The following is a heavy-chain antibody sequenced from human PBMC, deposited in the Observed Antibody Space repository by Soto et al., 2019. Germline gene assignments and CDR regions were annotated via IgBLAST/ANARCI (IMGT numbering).Heavy chain of an antibody. CDR3: AGDSSGWFDY. Sequence: QLQLQESGPGLVKPSETLSLTCTVSGGSISSSSYYWGWIRQPPGKGLEWIGSIYYSGSTYYNPSLKSRVTIPVDTSKNQFSLKLSSVTAADTAVYFCAGDSSGWFDYWGQGTLVTVSS. V-gene: IGHV4-39*01. CDR1: GGSISSSSYY. CDR2: IYYSGST. D-gene: IGHD6-19*01. J-gene: IGHJ4*02.